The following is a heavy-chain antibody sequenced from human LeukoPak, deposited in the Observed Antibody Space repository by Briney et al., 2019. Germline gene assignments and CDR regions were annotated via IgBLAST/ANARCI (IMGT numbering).Heavy chain of an antibody. V-gene: IGHV3-74*01. CDR1: GFTFSSHW. D-gene: IGHD3-10*01. CDR3: ARDPMVRGVIGKFDY. J-gene: IGHJ4*02. CDR2: INSDGSSI. Sequence: GGSLRLSCAASGFTFSSHWMHWVRQAPGKGLVWVSRINSDGSSISYADSVKGRFTISRDNAKNTLYLQMNSLRAEDTAVYYCARDPMVRGVIGKFDYWGQGTLVTVSS.